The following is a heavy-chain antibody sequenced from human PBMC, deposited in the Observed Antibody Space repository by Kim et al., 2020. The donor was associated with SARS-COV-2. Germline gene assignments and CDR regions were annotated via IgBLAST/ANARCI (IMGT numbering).Heavy chain of an antibody. D-gene: IGHD3-22*01. V-gene: IGHV3-43*02. CDR1: GFTFDEYA. J-gene: IGHJ4*02. Sequence: GGSLRLSCAASGFTFDEYAMHWVRLVPGKGLEWVSLITGDEITYYADSVRGRFTISRDNSKNSLYLQINSLGTEDTAVYYCAKAPHYRDHLGYLGYWGQGTLVTVSS. CDR2: ITGDEIT. CDR3: AKAPHYRDHLGYLGY.